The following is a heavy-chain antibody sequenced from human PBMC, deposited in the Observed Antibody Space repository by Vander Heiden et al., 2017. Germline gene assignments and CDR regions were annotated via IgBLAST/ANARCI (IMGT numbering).Heavy chain of an antibody. CDR1: GFTSSSYS. CDR2: ISSSSSYI. CDR3: ARDLITMIVEGYYFDY. D-gene: IGHD3-22*01. V-gene: IGHV3-21*01. Sequence: EVQLVESGGGLVKPGGSLRLSCAASGFTSSSYSMNWVRQAPGKGLEWVSSISSSSSYIYYADSVKGRFTISRDNAKNSLYLQMNSLRAEDTAVYYCARDLITMIVEGYYFDYWGQGTLVTVSS. J-gene: IGHJ4*02.